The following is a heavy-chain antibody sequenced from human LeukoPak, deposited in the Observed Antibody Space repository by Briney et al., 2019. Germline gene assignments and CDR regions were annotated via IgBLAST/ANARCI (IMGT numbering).Heavy chain of an antibody. CDR2: IYHSGTT. D-gene: IGHD6-6*01. CDR1: GGSISSYY. J-gene: IGHJ4*02. CDR3: ARQGYSSSVDY. V-gene: IGHV4-59*01. Sequence: SETLSLTCTVSGGSISSYYWSWIRQPPGKGLEWIGYIYHSGTTNFNPSLKSRVTISVDTSKSQFSLKLSSVTAADTAMYYCARQGYSSSVDYWGQGTLVTVSS.